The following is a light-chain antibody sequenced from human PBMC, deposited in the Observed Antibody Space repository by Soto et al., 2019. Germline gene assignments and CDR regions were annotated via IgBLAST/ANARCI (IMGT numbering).Light chain of an antibody. CDR2: GVF. Sequence: EIVLTQSPDTLSLSPGERATLSCRASQSGSSGYLAWYQQRPGQPPRLLIYGVFTRADDIPDRFSGSGSGTDFTLTISSLQPEDFAVYYCQHYGYPQWTFGQGTKVDIK. CDR1: QSGSSGY. J-gene: IGKJ1*01. CDR3: QHYGYPQWT. V-gene: IGKV3-20*01.